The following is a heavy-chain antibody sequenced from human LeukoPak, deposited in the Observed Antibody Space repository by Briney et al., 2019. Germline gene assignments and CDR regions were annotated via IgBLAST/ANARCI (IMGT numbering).Heavy chain of an antibody. CDR2: INPNSGGT. V-gene: IGHV1-2*02. CDR3: ARDRGNHVSPANWFDP. D-gene: IGHD1-14*01. Sequence: ASVKVSCKASGYTFTGYYMHWVRQAPGQGLEWMGWINPNSGGTNYAQKFQGRVTMTRDTSISTAYMELSRLRSDDTAVYYCARDRGNHVSPANWFDPWGQGTLVTVSS. J-gene: IGHJ5*02. CDR1: GYTFTGYY.